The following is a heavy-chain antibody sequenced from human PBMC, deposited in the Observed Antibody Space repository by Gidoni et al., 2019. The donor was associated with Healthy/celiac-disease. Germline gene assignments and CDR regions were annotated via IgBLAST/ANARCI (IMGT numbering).Heavy chain of an antibody. CDR2: INAGNGNT. D-gene: IGHD2-15*01. CDR1: GYTFTSYA. J-gene: IGHJ6*02. Sequence: QVQLVQSGAEVKKPGASVKVSCKASGYTFTSYAMHWVRQAPGQRLEWMGWINAGNGNTKYSQKFQGRVTITRDTSASTAYMELSSLRSEETAVYYCARNPPEYCSGSSCYSDYYGMDVWGQGTTVTVSS. V-gene: IGHV1-3*01. CDR3: ARNPPEYCSGSSCYSDYYGMDV.